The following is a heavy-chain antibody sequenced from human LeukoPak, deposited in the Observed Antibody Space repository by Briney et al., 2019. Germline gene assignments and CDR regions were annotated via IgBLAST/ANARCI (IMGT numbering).Heavy chain of an antibody. D-gene: IGHD3-10*01. V-gene: IGHV3-30-3*01. J-gene: IGHJ6*02. Sequence: GGSLRLSCAASGFTFSSYAIHWVRQAPGKGLEWVAVISYDGSNKYYADSVKGRFTTSRDNSKNTLYLQMNSLRAEDTAVYYCARGREFMDVWGQGTTVTVSS. CDR3: ARGREFMDV. CDR1: GFTFSSYA. CDR2: ISYDGSNK.